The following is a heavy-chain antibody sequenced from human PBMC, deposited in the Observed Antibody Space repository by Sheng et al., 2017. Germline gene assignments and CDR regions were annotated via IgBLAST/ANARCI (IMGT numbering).Heavy chain of an antibody. J-gene: IGHJ4*02. D-gene: IGHD2-15*01. CDR1: GFTFSTYS. Sequence: EVQLVESGGGLVEPGGSLRLSCAVSGFTFSTYSMNWVRQAPGKGLEWVSSISSSSSYVYYADSVKGRFTISRDNAKNSLYLQMNSLRAEDTAMYYCARDPYCSGGSCYTFDYWGQGTLVTVSS. CDR2: ISSSSSYV. V-gene: IGHV3-21*01. CDR3: ARDPYCSGGSCYTFDY.